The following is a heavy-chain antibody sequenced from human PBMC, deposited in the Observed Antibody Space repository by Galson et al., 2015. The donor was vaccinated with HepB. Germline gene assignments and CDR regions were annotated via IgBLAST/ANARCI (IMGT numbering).Heavy chain of an antibody. CDR1: GFTFSSYA. J-gene: IGHJ5*02. CDR3: ARAESGYSYVFGGWFDP. V-gene: IGHV3-30-3*01. Sequence: SLRLSCAASGFTFSSYAMHWVRQAPGKGLEWVAVISYDGSSKYYADSVKGRFTISRDNSKNPLYLQMNSLRAEDTAVYYCARAESGYSYVFGGWFDPWGQGTLVTVSS. D-gene: IGHD5-18*01. CDR2: ISYDGSSK.